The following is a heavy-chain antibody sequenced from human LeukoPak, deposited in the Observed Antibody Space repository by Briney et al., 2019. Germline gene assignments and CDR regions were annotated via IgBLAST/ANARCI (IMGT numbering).Heavy chain of an antibody. CDR2: INAGNGNT. D-gene: IGHD2-15*01. CDR1: GYTFTSYA. J-gene: IGHJ4*02. Sequence: ASVKVSCKASGYTFTSYAMHWVRQAPGQRLEWTGWINAGNGNTKYSQKFQGRVTITRDTSASTAYMELSSLRSEDTAVYYCARASREVVADYWGQGTLVTVSS. V-gene: IGHV1-3*01. CDR3: ARASREVVADY.